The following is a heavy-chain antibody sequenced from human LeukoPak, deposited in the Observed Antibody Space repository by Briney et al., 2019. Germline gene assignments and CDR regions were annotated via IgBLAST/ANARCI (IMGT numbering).Heavy chain of an antibody. V-gene: IGHV4-39*01. CDR2: IYYSGST. Sequence: SETLSLTCTVSGGSIRSSSYYWGWIRQPPGKGLEWIGSIYYSGSTYYNPSLKSRVTISVDTSKNQFSLKLSSVTAADTAVYYCRITGTTREIDYWGQGTLVTVPS. J-gene: IGHJ4*02. CDR1: GGSIRSSSYY. CDR3: RITGTTREIDY. D-gene: IGHD1-7*01.